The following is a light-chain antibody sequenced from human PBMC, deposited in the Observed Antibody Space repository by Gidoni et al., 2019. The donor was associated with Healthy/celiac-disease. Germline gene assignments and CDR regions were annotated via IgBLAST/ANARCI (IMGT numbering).Light chain of an antibody. J-gene: IGKJ5*01. CDR2: AAS. V-gene: IGKV1-39*01. CDR3: QQRYSTPIT. Sequence: DTQMPQTPSSLSASVGDSATITCRASQSISSYLHWYQQKPGKAPKRLIYAASSLQSGVPSGFSGSGSWTDFTLIISSLQPEDVATYYCQQRYSTPITFGQXTRLEIK. CDR1: QSISSY.